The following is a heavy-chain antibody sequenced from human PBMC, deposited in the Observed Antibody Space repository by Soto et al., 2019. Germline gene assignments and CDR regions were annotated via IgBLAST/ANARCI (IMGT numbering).Heavy chain of an antibody. CDR3: ARCIAVAGTAPGYYYMHG. V-gene: IGHV4-39*01. CDR2: FFYGGST. Sequence: SETLSLTCTVSGGSIRSPSYNWGWVRQPPGKGPEWIGSFFYGGSTHYNPSLTSRLTISVDTARSQFSLNLTSVTAADTAVYYCARCIAVAGTAPGYYYMHGWGKAIMVTVSS. D-gene: IGHD6-19*01. CDR1: GGSIRSPSYN. J-gene: IGHJ6*03.